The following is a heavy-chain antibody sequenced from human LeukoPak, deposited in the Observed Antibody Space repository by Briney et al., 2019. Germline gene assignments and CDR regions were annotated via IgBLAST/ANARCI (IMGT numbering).Heavy chain of an antibody. J-gene: IGHJ4*02. CDR3: ARDERYYYDSSGYYYSLEPHDY. V-gene: IGHV3-21*01. D-gene: IGHD3-22*01. CDR2: ISSSSSYI. CDR1: GFTFSSYS. Sequence: PGGSLRLSCAASGFTFSSYSMNWVRQAPGKGLEWVSSISSSSSYIYYADSVKGRFTISRDNAKNSLYLQMNSLRAEDTAVYYCARDERYYYDSSGYYYSLEPHDYWGQGTLVTVSS.